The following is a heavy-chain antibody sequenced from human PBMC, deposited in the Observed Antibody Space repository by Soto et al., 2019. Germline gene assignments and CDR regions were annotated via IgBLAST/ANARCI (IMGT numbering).Heavy chain of an antibody. V-gene: IGHV3-21*01. CDR3: ARDASRGSSARGWFDP. J-gene: IGHJ5*02. CDR2: ISSNSAYI. D-gene: IGHD6-13*01. CDR1: GFTFRSFT. Sequence: GGSLRLSCAASGFTFRSFTMNWVRQAPGKGLEWVSTISSNSAYIYYTDALRGRFTISRDNAKNSLHLQMNSLRAEDTAVYYCARDASRGSSARGWFDPWGPGTLVTVSS.